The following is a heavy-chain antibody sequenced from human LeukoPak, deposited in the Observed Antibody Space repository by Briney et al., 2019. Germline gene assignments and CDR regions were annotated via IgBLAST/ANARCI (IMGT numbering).Heavy chain of an antibody. V-gene: IGHV3-74*01. D-gene: IGHD3-10*01. Sequence: GGSLRLSCAASGFTFSRYWMHWVRQAPGKGLVWVSRINTDRSTTSYADSVRGRFTISRDNAENTVYLQMNSLGAEDTALYFCARVNTGNWYFDLWGRGTLVTVSS. J-gene: IGHJ2*01. CDR3: ARVNTGNWYFDL. CDR1: GFTFSRYW. CDR2: INTDRSTT.